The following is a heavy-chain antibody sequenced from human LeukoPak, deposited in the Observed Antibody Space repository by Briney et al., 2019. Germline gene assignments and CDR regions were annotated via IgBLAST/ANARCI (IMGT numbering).Heavy chain of an antibody. CDR3: ARVLEDFGVVIYFDY. CDR2: ISAYNGNT. V-gene: IGHV1-18*01. J-gene: IGHJ4*02. Sequence: RGASVKVSCKASGYTFTSYGISWVRQAPGQGLEWMGWISAYNGNTNYAQKLQGRVTMTTDTSTSTAYMELRSLRSDDTAVYYCARVLEDFGVVIYFDYWGQGTLVTVSS. D-gene: IGHD3-3*01. CDR1: GYTFTSYG.